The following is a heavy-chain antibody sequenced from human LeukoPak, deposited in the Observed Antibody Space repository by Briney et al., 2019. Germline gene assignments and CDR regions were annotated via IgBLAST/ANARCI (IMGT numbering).Heavy chain of an antibody. CDR3: ARDKYQLLSAEFDY. V-gene: IGHV3-21*01. J-gene: IGHJ4*02. CDR1: GFTFSSYS. CDR2: ISSSSSYI. D-gene: IGHD2-2*01. Sequence: PGGSLRLSCAASGFTFSSYSMNWVRQAPGKGLEWVSSISSSSSYIHYADSVKGRFTISRDNAKNSLYLQMNSLRAEDTAVYYCARDKYQLLSAEFDYWGQGTLVTVSS.